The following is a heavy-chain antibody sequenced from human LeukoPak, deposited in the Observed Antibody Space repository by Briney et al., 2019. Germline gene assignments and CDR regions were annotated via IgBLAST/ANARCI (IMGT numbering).Heavy chain of an antibody. CDR1: GFTFSDYY. CDR2: ISSSGSTI. D-gene: IGHD3-10*01. Sequence: GGSLRLSCAASGFTFSDYYMSWIRQAPGKGLEWVSYISSSGSTINYADSVKGRFTISRDSAKKSLFLQMNSLRAEDTAVYYCAKGYYASGKFFDPWGQGTLVTVSS. J-gene: IGHJ5*02. V-gene: IGHV3-11*01. CDR3: AKGYYASGKFFDP.